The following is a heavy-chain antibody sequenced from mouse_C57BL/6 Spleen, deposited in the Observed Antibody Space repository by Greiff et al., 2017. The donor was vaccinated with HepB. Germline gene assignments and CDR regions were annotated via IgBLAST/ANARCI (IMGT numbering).Heavy chain of an antibody. D-gene: IGHD1-1*01. CDR3: TRRDYYGSSYDAMDY. V-gene: IGHV1-15*01. CDR1: GYTFTDYE. Sequence: VQLQQSGAALVRPGASVTLSCKASGYTFTDYEMHWVKQTPVHGLEWIGAIDPETGGTAYNQKFKGKAILTADKSSSTAYMELRSLTSEDSAVYYCTRRDYYGSSYDAMDYWGQGTSVTVSS. J-gene: IGHJ4*01. CDR2: IDPETGGT.